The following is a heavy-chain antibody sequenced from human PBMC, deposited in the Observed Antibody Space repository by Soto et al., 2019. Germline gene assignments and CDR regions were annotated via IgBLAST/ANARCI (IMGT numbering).Heavy chain of an antibody. CDR1: GGSISNSDCY. CDR2: IYYSGTN. D-gene: IGHD1-7*01. V-gene: IGHV4-39*01. J-gene: IGHJ4*02. CDR3: ARQARGTTWSDFDY. Sequence: QLQLQESGPGLVKPSETLTLTCTVSGGSISNSDCYWGWIRQSPGKGLEWIGSIYYSGTNFYDPSLRSRLSMSVDTSKNQFSLRLNSVTAADTAVYYCARQARGTTWSDFDYWSQGTLVTVSS.